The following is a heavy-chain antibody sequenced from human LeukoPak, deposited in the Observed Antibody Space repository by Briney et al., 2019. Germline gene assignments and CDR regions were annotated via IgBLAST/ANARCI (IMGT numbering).Heavy chain of an antibody. D-gene: IGHD3-22*01. Sequence: PSETLSLTCAVYGGSFSGYYWSWIRQPPGKGLEWIGEINHSGSTNYNPSLKSRVTISVDTSKNQFSLKLSSVTAADTAVYYCARAVADYYDSSGYYYDAFDIWGQGTMVTVSS. CDR3: ARAVADYYDSSGYYYDAFDI. V-gene: IGHV4-34*01. CDR1: GGSFSGYY. CDR2: INHSGST. J-gene: IGHJ3*02.